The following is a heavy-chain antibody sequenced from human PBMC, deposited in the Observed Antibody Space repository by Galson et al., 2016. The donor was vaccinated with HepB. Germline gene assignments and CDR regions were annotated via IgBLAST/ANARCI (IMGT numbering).Heavy chain of an antibody. CDR3: VIEPTGSGSFDY. V-gene: IGHV1-46*01. J-gene: IGHJ4*02. CDR1: GYTFTNYH. CDR2: IDLNNGNT. D-gene: IGHD6-19*01. Sequence: SVKVSCKASGYTFTNYHMHWVRQAPGQGLEWVGLIDLNNGNTYCAQKFQGRFTVTWDTSTSTVYMDLSSLRSEDTAFYYCVIEPTGSGSFDYWGQGTLVTVSS.